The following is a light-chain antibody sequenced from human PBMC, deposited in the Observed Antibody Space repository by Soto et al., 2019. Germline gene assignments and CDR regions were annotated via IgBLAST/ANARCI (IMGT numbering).Light chain of an antibody. CDR1: QSISSW. CDR3: QHYNTYPYT. CDR2: KAS. J-gene: IGKJ2*01. V-gene: IGKV1-5*03. Sequence: DIQMTQSPSTLSASVGYRFTITCRASQSISSWLAWYQQKPGKAPKLLIYKASSLESGVPPRFSGSGSGTEFTLTISSLQPDDFATYYCQHYNTYPYTFGQGTTGDIK.